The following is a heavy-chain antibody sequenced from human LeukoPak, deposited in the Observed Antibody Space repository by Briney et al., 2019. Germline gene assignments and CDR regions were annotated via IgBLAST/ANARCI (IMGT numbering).Heavy chain of an antibody. J-gene: IGHJ4*02. V-gene: IGHV3-49*04. CDR3: TRGVYYFDY. CDR2: IRNKAYGGAT. CDR1: GFTFGDYA. Sequence: GGSLRLSCTASGFTFGDYAMSWVRQAPGKGLEWVGFIRNKAYGGATDHAASVKGRFTISRDDSKSIAYLQMNSLKTEDTAVYYCTRGVYYFDYWGQGTLVTVSS.